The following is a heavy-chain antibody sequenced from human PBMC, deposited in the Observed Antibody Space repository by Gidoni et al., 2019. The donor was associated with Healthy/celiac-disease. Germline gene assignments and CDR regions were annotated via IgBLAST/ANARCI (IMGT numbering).Heavy chain of an antibody. CDR3: ARRPPKNIVVVPAAMAYGMDV. CDR2: ISSSSSYI. CDR1: GFTFSSYS. J-gene: IGHJ6*02. D-gene: IGHD2-2*01. Sequence: EVQLVESGGGLVKPGGSLRLSCAASGFTFSSYSMTWVRQAPGKGLEWVSSISSSSSYIYYADSVKGRFTISRDNAKNSLYLQMNSLRAEDTAVYYCARRPPKNIVVVPAAMAYGMDVWGQGTTVTVSS. V-gene: IGHV3-21*01.